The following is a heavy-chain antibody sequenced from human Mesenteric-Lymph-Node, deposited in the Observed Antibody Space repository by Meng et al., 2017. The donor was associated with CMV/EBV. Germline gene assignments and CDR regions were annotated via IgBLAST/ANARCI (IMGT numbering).Heavy chain of an antibody. CDR2: IYWSDDK. CDR1: GFSLSTHGMR. D-gene: IGHD6-6*01. J-gene: IGHJ5*02. Sequence: SGPTLVTPTQTLTLTCTFSGFSLSTHGMRVAWIRQPPGKALEWLALIYWSDDKRYSPSLKSRLTIIKDTSTNQVVLTMTNMDPVDTATYYCAHLGVGSSLYPWGQGTLVTVSS. V-gene: IGHV2-5*01. CDR3: AHLGVGSSLYP.